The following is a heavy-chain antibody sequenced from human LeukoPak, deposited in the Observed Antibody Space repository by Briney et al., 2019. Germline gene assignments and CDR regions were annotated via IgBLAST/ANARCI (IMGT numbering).Heavy chain of an antibody. V-gene: IGHV3-11*06. J-gene: IGHJ4*02. CDR1: GFTFSDYY. CDR3: ARDKVGSSGWLFDY. Sequence: GGSLRLSCAASGFTFSDYYMSWIRQAPGKGLEWVSYISSSSSYTNYADSVKGRFTISRDNAKNSLYLQMNSLRAEDTAVYYCARDKVGSSGWLFDYWGQGTLVTVSS. CDR2: ISSSSSYT. D-gene: IGHD6-19*01.